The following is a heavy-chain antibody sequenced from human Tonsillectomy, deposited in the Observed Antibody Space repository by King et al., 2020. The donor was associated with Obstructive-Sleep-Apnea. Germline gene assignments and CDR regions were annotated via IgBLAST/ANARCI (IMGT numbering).Heavy chain of an antibody. CDR3: ARLENYGDFFDY. CDR1: GGSISSYY. V-gene: IGHV4-59*08. D-gene: IGHD4-17*01. CDR2: IYYSGST. Sequence: VQLQESGPGLVKPSETLSLTCTVSGGSISSYYWSWIRQPPGKGLEWIGYIYYSGSTNYNPSLKSRVTISVDTSKNQFSRKLSSVTAADTAVYYCARLENYGDFFDYWGQGTLVTVSS. J-gene: IGHJ4*02.